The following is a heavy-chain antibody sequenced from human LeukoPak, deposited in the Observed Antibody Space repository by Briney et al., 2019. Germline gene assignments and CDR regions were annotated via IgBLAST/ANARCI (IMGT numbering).Heavy chain of an antibody. CDR1: GGSISSSSYY. J-gene: IGHJ4*02. CDR3: ARGYPGGTTYFDY. V-gene: IGHV4-39*07. Sequence: SETLSLTCTVSGGSISSSSYYWGWIRQPPGKGLEWIGSIYYSGSTYYNPSLKSRVTISVDTSKNQFSLKLSSVTAADTAVYYCARGYPGGTTYFDYWGQGTLVTVSS. D-gene: IGHD4-17*01. CDR2: IYYSGST.